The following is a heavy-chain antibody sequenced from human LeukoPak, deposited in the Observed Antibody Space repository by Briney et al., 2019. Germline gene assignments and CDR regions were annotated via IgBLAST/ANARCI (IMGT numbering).Heavy chain of an antibody. J-gene: IGHJ4*02. CDR1: GGSFSGHY. CDR3: ARAQPITFGGVIVPNYFDY. Sequence: PSETLSLTCAVYGGSFSGHYWSWIRQPPGKGLEWIGEINHSGSTNYNPSLKSRVTISVDTSKNQFSLKLSSVTAADTAVYYCARAQPITFGGVIVPNYFDYWGQGTLVTVSS. CDR2: INHSGST. V-gene: IGHV4-34*01. D-gene: IGHD3-16*02.